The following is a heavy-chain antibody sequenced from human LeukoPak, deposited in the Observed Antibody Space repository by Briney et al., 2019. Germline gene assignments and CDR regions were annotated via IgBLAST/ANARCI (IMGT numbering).Heavy chain of an antibody. V-gene: IGHV1-18*01. J-gene: IGHJ4*02. CDR2: ISAYNGKT. D-gene: IGHD1-26*01. CDR1: GYTFTSSY. CDR3: ARGGTYYPCIDY. Sequence: ASVTVSCKASGYTFTSSYINWVRQAPGQGLEWMGWISAYNGKTSYAQKFQGRVTMTTDSSTNTAYMDLTSLRSDDTAVYYCARGGTYYPCIDYWGQGTLVTVSS.